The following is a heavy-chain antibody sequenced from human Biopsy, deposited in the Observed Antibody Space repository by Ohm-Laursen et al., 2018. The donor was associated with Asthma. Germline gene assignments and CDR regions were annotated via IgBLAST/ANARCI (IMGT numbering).Heavy chain of an antibody. CDR2: IKHDGSEK. CDR1: GFSVSTKY. J-gene: IGHJ1*01. D-gene: IGHD3-3*02. Sequence: SLRLSCAASGFSVSTKYMSWVRQVPGKGLEWVANIKHDGSEKNHVDSLKGRFTIPRDNAKNSLYLQMNSLRAEDTAVYYCARTFHFWSPYHAEHYQLWGQGTLVTVSS. V-gene: IGHV3-7*01. CDR3: ARTFHFWSPYHAEHYQL.